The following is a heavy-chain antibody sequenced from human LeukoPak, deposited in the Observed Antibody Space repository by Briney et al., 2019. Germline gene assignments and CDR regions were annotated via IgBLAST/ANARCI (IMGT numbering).Heavy chain of an antibody. V-gene: IGHV3-21*01. CDR3: ARDPNMYYYDSSARGY. CDR2: ISSSSSYI. Sequence: GGSLRLSCAASGFTFSSYSMNWVRQAPGKGLEWVSSISSSSSYIYYADSVKGRFTISRDNAKNSLYLQMNSLRAEDTAVYYCARDPNMYYYDSSARGYWGQGTLVTVSS. CDR1: GFTFSSYS. J-gene: IGHJ4*02. D-gene: IGHD3-22*01.